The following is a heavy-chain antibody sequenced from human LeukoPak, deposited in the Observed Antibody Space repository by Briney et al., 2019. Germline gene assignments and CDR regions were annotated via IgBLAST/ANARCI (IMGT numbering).Heavy chain of an antibody. J-gene: IGHJ4*02. Sequence: SETLSLTCTVSGGSISSHSYYWGWIRQPPGKGLEWIGSIYYTETTYFNPSLKSRVTISVDTSKNQFSLKLSSVTAADTAVFYXATSGWYLLPGIYWGQGTLVTVSS. CDR1: GGSISSHSYY. V-gene: IGHV4-39*01. D-gene: IGHD6-19*01. CDR3: ATSGWYLLPGIY. CDR2: IYYTETT.